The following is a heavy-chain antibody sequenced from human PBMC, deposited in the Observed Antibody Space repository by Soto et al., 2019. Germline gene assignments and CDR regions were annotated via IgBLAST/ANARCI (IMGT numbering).Heavy chain of an antibody. CDR3: VRQGIGVLHGLVDV. CDR1: GDSISSYN. V-gene: IGHV4-59*08. J-gene: IGHJ6*02. D-gene: IGHD3-10*01. CDR2: FRSGGGT. Sequence: QVQLQESGPGLVKPSETLSLTCTVSGDSISSYNLAWIRQPPGKGLEWIGDFRSGGGTSYNPSLKTRVAISADPSMKQFSLRLSSVTAADTAVYYCVRQGIGVLHGLVDVWGQGTTVTVSS.